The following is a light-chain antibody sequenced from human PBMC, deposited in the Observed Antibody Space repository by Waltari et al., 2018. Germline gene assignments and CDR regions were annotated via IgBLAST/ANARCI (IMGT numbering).Light chain of an antibody. CDR2: SNK. J-gene: IGLJ2*01. V-gene: IGLV1-44*01. Sequence: QSVLTQPPSASGTPGQRVTISCSGSSSNIGSNTVNWYQQLPGTAPKLLIYSNKRRPSGVPDRFSGSKSGTSASLAISGLQSEDEADYYCAAWDDSLNAVVFGGGTKLTVL. CDR1: SSNIGSNT. CDR3: AAWDDSLNAVV.